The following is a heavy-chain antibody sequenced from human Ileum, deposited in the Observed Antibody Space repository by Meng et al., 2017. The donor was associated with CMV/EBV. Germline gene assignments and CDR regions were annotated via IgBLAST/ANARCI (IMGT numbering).Heavy chain of an antibody. CDR1: GFTFSSYA. CDR2: ISYDGSNK. Sequence: WGSLRLSCAASGFTFSSYAMHWVRQAPGKGLEWVAVISYDGSNKYYADSVKGRFTISRDNSKNTLYLQMNSLRAEDTAVYYCASVGPTGDYWGQGTLVTGAS. V-gene: IGHV3-30*04. CDR3: ASVGPTGDY. D-gene: IGHD1-1*01. J-gene: IGHJ4*02.